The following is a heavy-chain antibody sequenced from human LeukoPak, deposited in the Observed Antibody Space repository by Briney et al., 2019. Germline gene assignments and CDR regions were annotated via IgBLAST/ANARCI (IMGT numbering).Heavy chain of an antibody. CDR3: AIRYSGSYNDY. CDR2: IYPGDSDT. CDR1: GYSFANHW. V-gene: IGHV5-51*01. J-gene: IGHJ4*02. Sequence: GESLKISCKGSGYSFANHWIGWVRQMPGKGLEWMGIIYPGDSDTRYSPSFQGQVTISADKSISTAYLQWSGLKASDTAMYYCAIRYSGSYNDYWGQGTLVTVSS. D-gene: IGHD1-26*01.